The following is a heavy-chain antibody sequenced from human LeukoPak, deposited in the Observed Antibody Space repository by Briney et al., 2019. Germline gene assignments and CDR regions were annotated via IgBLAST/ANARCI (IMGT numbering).Heavy chain of an antibody. CDR2: ISYDGSNK. CDR1: GFTFSSYA. CDR3: ARGGRGGMDV. J-gene: IGHJ6*02. D-gene: IGHD3-10*01. Sequence: PGGSLRLSCAASGFTFSSYAMHWVRQAPGKGLEWVAVISYDGSNKYYADSVKGRLTVSRDNSKNTLYLRMNSLTTEDTAVYYCARGGRGGMDVWGQGTTVTVSS. V-gene: IGHV3-30*04.